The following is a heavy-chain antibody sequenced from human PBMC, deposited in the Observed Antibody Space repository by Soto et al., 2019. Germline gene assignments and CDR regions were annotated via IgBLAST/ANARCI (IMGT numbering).Heavy chain of an antibody. J-gene: IGHJ4*02. D-gene: IGHD3-16*01. CDR3: ARAWGYYFDD. CDR2: IYYSGST. Sequence: QVQLQESGPGLVKPSETLSLTCTVSGGSISSYYWSWIRQPPGKGLEWIGYIYYSGSTNYNPSLKSRLTIAVDTSKNPSYLKLSSVTAADTAVYYCARAWGYYFDDWGQGTLVTVSS. CDR1: GGSISSYY. V-gene: IGHV4-59*01.